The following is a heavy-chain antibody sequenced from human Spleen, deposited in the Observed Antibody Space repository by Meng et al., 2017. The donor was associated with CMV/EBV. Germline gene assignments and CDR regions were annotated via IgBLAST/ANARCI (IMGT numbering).Heavy chain of an antibody. CDR2: IYYSGST. CDR1: GGSISSYD. Sequence: QVQLQESGSGLVKPSETLSLTCTVSGGSISSYDWSWIRQPPGKGLEWIGYIYYSGSTNYNPSLKSRVTISVDTSKNQFSLKLSSVTAADTAVYYCAREGSYYYDSSGLDYWGQGTLVTVSS. D-gene: IGHD3-22*01. V-gene: IGHV4-59*01. CDR3: AREGSYYYDSSGLDY. J-gene: IGHJ4*02.